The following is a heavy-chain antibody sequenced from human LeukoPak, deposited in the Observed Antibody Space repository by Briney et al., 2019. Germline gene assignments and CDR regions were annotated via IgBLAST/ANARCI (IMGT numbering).Heavy chain of an antibody. D-gene: IGHD2-2*01. CDR1: GYTFTGYY. V-gene: IGHV1-2*02. CDR3: ARDSSIVVVPAASHGGNWFDP. CDR2: INPNSGGT. J-gene: IGHJ5*02. Sequence: GASVKVSCKASGYTFTGYYMHWVRQAPGQGLEWMGWINPNSGGTNYAQKFQGRVTMTRDTSISTAYMELSRLRSDDTAVYYCARDSSIVVVPAASHGGNWFDPWGQGTLVTVSS.